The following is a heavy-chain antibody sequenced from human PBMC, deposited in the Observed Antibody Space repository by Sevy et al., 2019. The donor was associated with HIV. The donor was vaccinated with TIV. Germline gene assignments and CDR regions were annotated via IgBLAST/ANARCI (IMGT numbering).Heavy chain of an antibody. CDR2: CSSGSRII. V-gene: IGHV3-48*01. Sequence: GGSLRLSCVASGFTFSWESMNWVRQAPGKGLEWLSYCSSGSRIIYYADSVKGRFTISRDNAKNSLYLQMNSLRAEDTAVYYCARDSSVVGYFDYWGQGSLVTVSS. J-gene: IGHJ4*02. CDR3: ARDSSVVGYFDY. D-gene: IGHD3-3*02. CDR1: GFTFSWES.